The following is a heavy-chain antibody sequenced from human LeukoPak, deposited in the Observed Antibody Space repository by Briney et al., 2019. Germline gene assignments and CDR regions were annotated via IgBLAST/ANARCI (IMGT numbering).Heavy chain of an antibody. CDR2: IKKDGGEK. D-gene: IGHD3-10*02. CDR3: AELGITMIGGV. CDR1: GFTFSIYW. V-gene: IGHV3-7*01. J-gene: IGHJ6*04. Sequence: GGALRLSCAASGFTFSIYWMSWVRQAPGKGLEWVANIKKDGGEKYYVDCVKGRFTISRDNDKNSLYLQMNSLRAEDTAVYYCAELGITMIGGVRGKGTTVTISS.